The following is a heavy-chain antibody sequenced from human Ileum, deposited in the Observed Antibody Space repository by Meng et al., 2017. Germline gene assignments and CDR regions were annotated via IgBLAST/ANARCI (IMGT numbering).Heavy chain of an antibody. CDR3: ARLSPLQNLTPSYYHAMDL. CDR1: GVSISSYY. V-gene: IGHV4-59*01. Sequence: SETLSLTCTVSGVSISSYYWSWIRRPPGKGLEWVGYVHYTGRTSYDPSLNSRVTISIDTSKSRFSLKLNSVTAADTAVYYCARLSPLQNLTPSYYHAMDLWGQETTVTVSS. D-gene: IGHD1-14*01. CDR2: VHYTGRT. J-gene: IGHJ6*02.